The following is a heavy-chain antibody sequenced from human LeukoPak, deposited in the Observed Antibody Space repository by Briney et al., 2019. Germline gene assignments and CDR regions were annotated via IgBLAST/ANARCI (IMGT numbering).Heavy chain of an antibody. CDR3: ARRRRGFGERLFAD. CDR1: GFTFSDYY. D-gene: IGHD3-10*01. CDR2: ISSSGSTM. J-gene: IGHJ4*02. Sequence: PGGSLRLSCAASGFTFSDYYMSWIRQAPGKGLEWVSYISSSGSTMYYADSVKGRFTISRDNAKNSLYLQMSSLRAEDTAVYYCARRRRGFGERLFADWGQGTLVTVSS. V-gene: IGHV3-11*01.